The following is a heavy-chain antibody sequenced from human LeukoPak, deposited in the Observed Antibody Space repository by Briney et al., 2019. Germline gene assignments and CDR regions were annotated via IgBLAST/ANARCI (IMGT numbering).Heavy chain of an antibody. CDR3: ARVSIAGVGFDY. CDR2: IYSGGST. CDR1: GFTFSSYA. V-gene: IGHV3-66*01. Sequence: GGSLRLSCAASGFTFSSYAMGWVRQAPGKGLEWVSIIYSGGSTNYADSVKGRFTISRDNSKNTVYVQMNSLRAEDAAVYFCARVSIAGVGFDYWGQGTLVTVSS. D-gene: IGHD5/OR15-5a*01. J-gene: IGHJ4*02.